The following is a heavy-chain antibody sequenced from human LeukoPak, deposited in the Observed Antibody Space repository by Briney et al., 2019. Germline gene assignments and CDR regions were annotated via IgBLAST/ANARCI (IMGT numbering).Heavy chain of an antibody. CDR3: TTDLEGYYYDSSGYSLGY. J-gene: IGHJ4*02. Sequence: GGSLRLSCAASGFTFSNAWMSWVRQAPGKGLEWVGRIKSKTDGGTTDYAAPVKGRFTISRGDSKNTLYLQMNSLKTEDTAVYYCTTDLEGYYYDSSGYSLGYWGQGTLVTVSS. D-gene: IGHD3-22*01. CDR2: IKSKTDGGTT. V-gene: IGHV3-15*01. CDR1: GFTFSNAW.